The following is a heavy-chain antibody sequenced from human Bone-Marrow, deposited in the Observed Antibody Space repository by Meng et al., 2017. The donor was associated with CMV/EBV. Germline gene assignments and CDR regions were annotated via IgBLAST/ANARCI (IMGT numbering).Heavy chain of an antibody. CDR3: AREIAAAPGEGGLDV. Sequence: GESLQISCAAPGFTFSSYEMNWVRQAPGKGLEWVSCISSSGTTKYYADSVKGRFTISRDNAKKSLYLQMNSLRAEDTAVYYCAREIAAAPGEGGLDVWGQGTTVTVSS. D-gene: IGHD6-13*01. J-gene: IGHJ6*02. V-gene: IGHV3-48*03. CDR2: ISSSGTTK. CDR1: GFTFSSYE.